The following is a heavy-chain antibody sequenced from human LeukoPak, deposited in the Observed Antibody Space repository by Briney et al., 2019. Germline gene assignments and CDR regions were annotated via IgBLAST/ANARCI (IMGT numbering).Heavy chain of an antibody. V-gene: IGHV3-21*01. CDR3: ARVRYYYDSSGYSHYFDY. D-gene: IGHD3-22*01. CDR2: ISSSSSYI. J-gene: IGHJ4*02. Sequence: GGSLRLSCAASGFTFSNYDMNWVRQAPGKGLEWVSSISSSSSYIYYADSVKGRFTISRDNAKNSLYLQMNSLRAEDTAVYYCARVRYYYDSSGYSHYFDYWGQGTLVTVSS. CDR1: GFTFSNYD.